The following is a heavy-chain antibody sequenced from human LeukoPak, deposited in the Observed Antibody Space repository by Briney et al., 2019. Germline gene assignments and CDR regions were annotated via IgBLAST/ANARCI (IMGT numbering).Heavy chain of an antibody. Sequence: ASVKVSCKASGYTFTNYDINSVRQATGQGLEWMGWMNPNSGNTGYAQKFQGRVTMTRNTSISTAYMELSSLRSEDTAVYYCARRGLQGYYYGMDVWGQGTTVTVSS. CDR3: ARRGLQGYYYGMDV. J-gene: IGHJ6*02. CDR1: GYTFTNYD. V-gene: IGHV1-8*01. CDR2: MNPNSGNT. D-gene: IGHD4-11*01.